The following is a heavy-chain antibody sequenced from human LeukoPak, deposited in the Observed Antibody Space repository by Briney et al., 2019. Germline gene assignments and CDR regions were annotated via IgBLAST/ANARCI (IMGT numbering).Heavy chain of an antibody. D-gene: IGHD5-18*01. J-gene: IGHJ6*03. CDR3: ARDGVDTAAYYYYYMDV. V-gene: IGHV1-2*02. Sequence: ASVKVSCTASGYTFTGYYMHWVRQAPGQGLEWMGWINPNSGGTNYAQKFQSRVTMTRDTSISTAYMELSRLRSDDTAVYYCARDGVDTAAYYYYYMDVWGKGTTVTVSS. CDR2: INPNSGGT. CDR1: GYTFTGYY.